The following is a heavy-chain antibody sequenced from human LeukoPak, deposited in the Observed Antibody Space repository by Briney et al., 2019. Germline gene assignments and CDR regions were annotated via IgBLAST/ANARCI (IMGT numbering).Heavy chain of an antibody. CDR2: ISGSGGST. CDR3: AKVGFPGSATGLLYDY. Sequence: GGSLRLSCAASGFTFSSYAMSWVRQAPGKGLEWVSAISGSGGSTYYADSVKGRFTISRDNSKSTLYLQMNSLRAEDTAVYYCAKVGFPGSATGLLYDYWGQGTLVTVSS. CDR1: GFTFSSYA. J-gene: IGHJ4*02. V-gene: IGHV3-23*01. D-gene: IGHD2-15*01.